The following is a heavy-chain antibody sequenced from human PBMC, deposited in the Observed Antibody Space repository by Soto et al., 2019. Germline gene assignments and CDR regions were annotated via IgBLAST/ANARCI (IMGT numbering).Heavy chain of an antibody. Sequence: SETLSLTCTVSGGSISSYYWSWIRQPPGKGLEWIGYIYYSGSTNYNPSLKSRVTISVDTSKNQFSLKLSSVTAADTAVYYCAREDGYCSGGSCYNLFDPWGQGTLVTVSS. V-gene: IGHV4-59*01. J-gene: IGHJ5*02. CDR3: AREDGYCSGGSCYNLFDP. CDR2: IYYSGST. D-gene: IGHD2-15*01. CDR1: GGSISSYY.